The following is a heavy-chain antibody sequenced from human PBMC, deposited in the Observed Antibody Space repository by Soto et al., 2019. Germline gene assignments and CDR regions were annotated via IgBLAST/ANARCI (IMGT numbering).Heavy chain of an antibody. CDR2: IKSKTDGGTT. CDR3: TTGRYLDPDAFDI. Sequence: GGSLRLSCAASGFTFSNAWMNWVRQAPGKGLEWVGRIKSKTDGGTTDYAAPVKGRFTISRDDSKNTLYLQMNSLKTEDTAVYYCTTGRYLDPDAFDIWGQGTMVTVSS. CDR1: GFTFSNAW. D-gene: IGHD1-1*01. V-gene: IGHV3-15*07. J-gene: IGHJ3*02.